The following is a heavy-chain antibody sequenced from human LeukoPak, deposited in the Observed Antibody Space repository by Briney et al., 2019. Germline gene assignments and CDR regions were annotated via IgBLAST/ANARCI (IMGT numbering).Heavy chain of an antibody. CDR2: IYYSGST. J-gene: IGHJ4*02. D-gene: IGHD6-13*01. V-gene: IGHV4-59*08. Sequence: SETLSLTCTVSGGPISSYYWSWIRQPPGKGLEGIGYIYYSGSTNYNPSLKSRVTISIDTSKNQFSLRLSSVTAADTAVYYCTRHVQPGIASADYWGQGALVTVSS. CDR3: TRHVQPGIASADY. CDR1: GGPISSYY.